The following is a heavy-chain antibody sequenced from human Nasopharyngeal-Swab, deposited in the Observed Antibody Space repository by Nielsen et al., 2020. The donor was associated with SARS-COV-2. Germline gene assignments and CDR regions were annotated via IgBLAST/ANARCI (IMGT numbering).Heavy chain of an antibody. J-gene: IGHJ5*02. D-gene: IGHD3-22*01. CDR2: IYYSGST. CDR3: ARNLYYYDSKEGWFDP. CDR1: GGSISSGGYY. V-gene: IGHV4-31*03. Sequence: SETLSLTCTVSGGSISSGGYYWSWIRQHPGKGLEWIGYIYYSGSTYYNPSLKSRVTISVDTSKNQFSLKLSSVTAADTAVYYCARNLYYYDSKEGWFDPWGQGTLVTVSS.